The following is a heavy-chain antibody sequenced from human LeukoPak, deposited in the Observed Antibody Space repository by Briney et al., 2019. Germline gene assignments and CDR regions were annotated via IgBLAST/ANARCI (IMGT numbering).Heavy chain of an antibody. D-gene: IGHD2-2*02. J-gene: IGHJ4*02. CDR3: ARDQGFCTSTSCYSVGGYFDY. CDR2: VWSDGSNK. V-gene: IGHV3-33*01. CDR1: GFTFSTYG. Sequence: PGGSLRLSCAASGFTFSTYGMHWVRQAPGKGLEWVAAVWSDGSNKNYADSVKGRFTISRDNSKNTVYLQMNNLRADDTAVYYCARDQGFCTSTSCYSVGGYFDYWGQGTLVTVSS.